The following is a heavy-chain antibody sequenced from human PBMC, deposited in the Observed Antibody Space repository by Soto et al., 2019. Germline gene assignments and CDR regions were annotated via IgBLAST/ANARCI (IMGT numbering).Heavy chain of an antibody. J-gene: IGHJ6*02. CDR1: GGSFSGYY. CDR3: ARRKQLPLYYYGMDV. V-gene: IGHV4-34*01. Sequence: QVQLQQWGAGLLKPSETLSLTCAVYGGSFSGYYWSWIHQPPGKGLEWIGEINHSGSTNYNPSLKSRVTISVDTSKNQFSLKLSSVTAADTAVYYCARRKQLPLYYYGMDVWGQGTTVTVSS. D-gene: IGHD6-6*01. CDR2: INHSGST.